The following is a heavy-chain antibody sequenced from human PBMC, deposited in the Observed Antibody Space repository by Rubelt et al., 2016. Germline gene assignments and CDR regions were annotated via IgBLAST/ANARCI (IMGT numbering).Heavy chain of an antibody. Sequence: EGVANIKQDGSEKHYVDSVKGRFTISRDNAKNSLYLQMNSLRAEDTAVYYCARVQMDWGQGTLVTVSS. CDR2: IKQDGSEK. J-gene: IGHJ4*02. D-gene: IGHD5-24*01. CDR3: ARVQMD. V-gene: IGHV3-7*04.